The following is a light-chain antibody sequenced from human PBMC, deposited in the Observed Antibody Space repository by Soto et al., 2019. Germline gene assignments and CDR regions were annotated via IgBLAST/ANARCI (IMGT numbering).Light chain of an antibody. CDR1: QSVLYSSNNKNF. Sequence: DIVMTQSPDSLAVSLGERATINCKSSQSVLYSSNNKNFLAWYQQKPGQPPKLLLYWAATRESGVPDRFSGRGSGTDFSLTIGSLQAEDVAVYYCQQYYSTPYTFGQGTKLEIK. V-gene: IGKV4-1*01. CDR3: QQYYSTPYT. CDR2: WAA. J-gene: IGKJ2*01.